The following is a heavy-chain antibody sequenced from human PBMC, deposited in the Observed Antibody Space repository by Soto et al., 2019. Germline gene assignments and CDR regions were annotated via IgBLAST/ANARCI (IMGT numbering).Heavy chain of an antibody. CDR2: IYYSGST. CDR3: ARRGGISYYYYYMDV. J-gene: IGHJ6*03. V-gene: IGHV4-59*01. Sequence: SETLSLTCTVSGGSISSYYLSWIRQPPGKGLEWIGYIYYSGSTNYNPSLKSRVTISVDTSKNQFSLKLSSVTAADTAVYYCARRGGISYYYYYMDVWGKGTTVTVSS. CDR1: GGSISSYY. D-gene: IGHD3-16*01.